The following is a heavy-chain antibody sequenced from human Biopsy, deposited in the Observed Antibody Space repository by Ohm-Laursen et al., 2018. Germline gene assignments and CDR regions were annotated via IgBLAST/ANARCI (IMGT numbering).Heavy chain of an antibody. Sequence: GTLSLTCAVSGGSMSSYYWTWIRQPPGKGLEWIGYIYNSGSANYNPSLKSRVTISVAVDTSKSQFSLRLSSVTAADTAMYYCARGEAGVYDALDIWGQGTMVIVSS. V-gene: IGHV4-59*01. CDR3: ARGEAGVYDALDI. J-gene: IGHJ3*02. D-gene: IGHD5/OR15-5a*01. CDR2: IYNSGSA. CDR1: GGSMSSYY.